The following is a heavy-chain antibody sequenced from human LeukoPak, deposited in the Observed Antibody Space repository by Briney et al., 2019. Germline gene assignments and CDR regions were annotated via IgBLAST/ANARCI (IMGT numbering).Heavy chain of an antibody. D-gene: IGHD1-26*01. V-gene: IGHV3-66*01. Sequence: PGGSLRLSCAASGFTFSSNYMSWVRQAPGKGLEWVSVIYSGGSTYYADSVKGRFTISRHNSKNTLYLQMNSLRAEDTAVYYCARDGRRTVFASVPYSFAYWGQGTLVTVSS. CDR3: ARDGRRTVFASVPYSFAY. CDR1: GFTFSSNY. CDR2: IYSGGST. J-gene: IGHJ4*02.